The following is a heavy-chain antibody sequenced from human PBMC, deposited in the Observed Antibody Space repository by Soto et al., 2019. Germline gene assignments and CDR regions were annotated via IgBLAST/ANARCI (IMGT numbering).Heavy chain of an antibody. Sequence: QVQLVQSGAEVKKPGASVKVSCKASGYTFTGYYIHWVRQAPGQGLEWMGWINPNSGGTKYPQKLQGRVTMTRDTSIRTVYMSLTRLKSDDTAVYFCARDLAKGGGSAGFNYWGQGTLVAVSS. CDR1: GYTFTGYY. V-gene: IGHV1-2*02. D-gene: IGHD2-15*01. CDR3: ARDLAKGGGSAGFNY. J-gene: IGHJ4*02. CDR2: INPNSGGT.